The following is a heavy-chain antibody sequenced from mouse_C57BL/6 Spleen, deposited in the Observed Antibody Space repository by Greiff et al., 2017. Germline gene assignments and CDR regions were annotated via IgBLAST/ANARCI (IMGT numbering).Heavy chain of an antibody. Sequence: VQLQQPGAELVKPGASVKLSCKASGYTFTSYWMHWVKQRPGQGLEWIGMIHPNSGSTNYNEKFKSKATLTVDKSSSTAYMQLSSLTSEDSAVYYCAREKGRWYFDVWGTGTTVTVSS. CDR1: GYTFTSYW. J-gene: IGHJ1*03. CDR3: AREKGRWYFDV. CDR2: IHPNSGST. V-gene: IGHV1-64*01.